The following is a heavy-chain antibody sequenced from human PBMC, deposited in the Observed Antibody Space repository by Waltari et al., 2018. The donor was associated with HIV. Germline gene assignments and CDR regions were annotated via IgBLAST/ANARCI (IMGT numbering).Heavy chain of an antibody. J-gene: IGHJ4*02. V-gene: IGHV3-13*01. CDR2: IGIAGNT. CDR1: ESPFRSHD. D-gene: IGHD1-26*01. CDR3: VRAGGSYYHFDY. Sequence: EVQLVEPGGGLVQTGGSLRLPCAASESPFRSHDMHWVRQTTGKCLEWVAGIGIAGNTNYADSVKGRFTISRENGKHSLYLQMTSLRAGDTAVYYCVRAGGSYYHFDYWGQGTLVTVSS.